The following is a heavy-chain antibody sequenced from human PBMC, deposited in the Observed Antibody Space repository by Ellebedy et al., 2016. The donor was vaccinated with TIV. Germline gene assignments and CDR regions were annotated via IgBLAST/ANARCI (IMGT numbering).Heavy chain of an antibody. J-gene: IGHJ4*02. D-gene: IGHD5-18*01. CDR3: AKDRTPGDGYWVFDF. V-gene: IGHV3-23*01. CDR2: ITVSGDCT. CDR1: GFTFDNFA. Sequence: GESLKISCATSGFTFDNFAMRWFRQAPGKGLEWVSAITVSGDCTFYAASVKGRFTVSRDTSTSTLDLQMSSLGAEDTAVYYWAKDRTPGDGYWVFDFWGQGTLVTVST.